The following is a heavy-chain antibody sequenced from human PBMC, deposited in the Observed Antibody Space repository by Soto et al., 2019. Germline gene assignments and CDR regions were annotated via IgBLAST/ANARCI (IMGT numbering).Heavy chain of an antibody. CDR3: ARTILNHDCGDLPFRYYLDY. CDR2: IYPGDSDT. J-gene: IGHJ4*02. V-gene: IGHV5-51*01. CDR1: GCSFTSYW. Sequence: GESLKISCKGSGCSFTSYWICWVRQMPGKGLKWMGIIYPGDSDTRYSPSFQGQVTISADKSISTAYLQWSSLKASDTAMYYCARTILNHDCGDLPFRYYLDYWAQGTLVNVSS. D-gene: IGHD4-17*01.